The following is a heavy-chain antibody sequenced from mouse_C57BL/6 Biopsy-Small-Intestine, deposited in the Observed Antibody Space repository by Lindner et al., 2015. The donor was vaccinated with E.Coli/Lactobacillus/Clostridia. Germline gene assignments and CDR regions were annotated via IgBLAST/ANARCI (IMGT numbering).Heavy chain of an antibody. Sequence: VQLQESGPELVKPGASVKISCKASGYALSNSWMNWVKQWPGKGLEWIGQIYPGDGDTNYNGKFKGKATLTADKSSGTAYMELRSLTSEDSAVYFCARTTTVVGGGAMDYWGQGTSVTVSS. V-gene: IGHV1-80*01. CDR2: IYPGDGDT. D-gene: IGHD1-1*01. CDR3: ARTTTVVGGGAMDY. J-gene: IGHJ4*01. CDR1: GYALSNSW.